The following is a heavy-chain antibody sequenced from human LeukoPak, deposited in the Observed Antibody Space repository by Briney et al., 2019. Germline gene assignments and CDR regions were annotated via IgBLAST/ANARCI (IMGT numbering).Heavy chain of an antibody. CDR2: ISYDGSEK. CDR3: ATPGGSGWHPLDY. J-gene: IGHJ4*02. V-gene: IGHV3-30*03. D-gene: IGHD6-19*01. Sequence: GGSLRLSCAASGFTFSAYAMHWVRQAPGKGLEWVALISYDGSEKHYADSVKGRFTISRDHSKNTLYLQMNSLRPEDTAMYYCATPGGSGWHPLDYWGQGTLVTVSS. CDR1: GFTFSAYA.